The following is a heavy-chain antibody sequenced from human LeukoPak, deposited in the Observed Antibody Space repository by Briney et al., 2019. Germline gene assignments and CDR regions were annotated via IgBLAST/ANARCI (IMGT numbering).Heavy chain of an antibody. CDR2: IYPGDSDT. CDR1: GYSFTSYW. V-gene: IGHV5-51*01. D-gene: IGHD3-22*01. CDR3: ARLGDYYDSSGYYYPFDY. Sequence: GESLKISCKGSGYSFTSYWIGWVRQMPGKGLERMGIIYPGDSDTRYSPSFQGQVTISADKSISTAYLQWSSLKASDTAMYYCARLGDYYDSSGYYYPFDYWGQGTLVTVSS. J-gene: IGHJ4*02.